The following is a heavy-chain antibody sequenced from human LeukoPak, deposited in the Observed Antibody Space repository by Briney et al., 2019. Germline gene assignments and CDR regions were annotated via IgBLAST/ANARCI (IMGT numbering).Heavy chain of an antibody. Sequence: GGSLRLSCAASGFTFSSYAMHWVRQAPGKGLEWVAVISYDGSNKYYADSVKGRFTISRDNSKNTLYLQMNSLRAEDTAVYYYASDRRAVAGTDPFDYWGQGTLVTVSS. J-gene: IGHJ4*02. CDR2: ISYDGSNK. V-gene: IGHV3-30*04. CDR1: GFTFSSYA. CDR3: ASDRRAVAGTDPFDY. D-gene: IGHD6-19*01.